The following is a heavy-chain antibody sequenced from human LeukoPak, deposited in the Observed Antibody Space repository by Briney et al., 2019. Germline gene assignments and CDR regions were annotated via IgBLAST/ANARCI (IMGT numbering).Heavy chain of an antibody. CDR3: ATEIRPNDY. D-gene: IGHD4-17*01. Sequence: GGSLRLSCAASGFDFSSNWMHWVRHAPGQGLVWVSRIKGDGISTNYADSVKGRFTISRDIAKNTLYLQMNSLRAEDTGAYYCATEIRPNDYWGQGTLVTVSS. CDR1: GFDFSSNW. V-gene: IGHV3-74*01. CDR2: IKGDGIST. J-gene: IGHJ4*02.